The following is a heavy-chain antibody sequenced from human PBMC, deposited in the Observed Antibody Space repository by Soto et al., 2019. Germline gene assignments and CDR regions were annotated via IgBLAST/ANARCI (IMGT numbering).Heavy chain of an antibody. CDR2: ITGNSARI. J-gene: IGHJ3*01. Sequence: PGGSLRLSCAASGLTFSDSYMSWVRQAPGKGLEWVSGITGNSARIYYADSVKGRFSISRDNSKNTLYLQMDTLRAEDTAVYYCAKNGDFDYDAFDVWGQGTVVTVSS. V-gene: IGHV3-23*01. CDR3: AKNGDFDYDAFDV. D-gene: IGHD3-16*01. CDR1: GLTFSDSY.